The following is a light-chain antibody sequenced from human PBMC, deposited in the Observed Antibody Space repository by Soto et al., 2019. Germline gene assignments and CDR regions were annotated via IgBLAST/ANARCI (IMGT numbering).Light chain of an antibody. V-gene: IGLV1-40*01. CDR2: ADI. CDR1: SSNIGAGYD. J-gene: IGLJ1*01. CDR3: QSYDSTRSAPYV. Sequence: QSALTQPPSVSGAPGQRVTISCTGSSSNIGAGYDVHWYQQRPGAAPKLLISADINRPSGVPDRFSGSKSGTSASLAITGLQADDEGDYYCQSYDSTRSAPYVFGTGTKVTVL.